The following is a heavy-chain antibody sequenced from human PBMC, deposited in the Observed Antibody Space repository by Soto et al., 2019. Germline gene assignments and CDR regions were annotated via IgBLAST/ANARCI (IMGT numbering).Heavy chain of an antibody. CDR3: ARDYYTSSGHFDY. CDR2: ISGGGTPI. D-gene: IGHD3-3*01. Sequence: GPLLLSCSASGFTFSSYEMNWVRQAPGKGLEWVSYISGGGTPIYYADSVKGRFTISRDNAKNSLYLQMNSLRGEDTAVYYCARDYYTSSGHFDYWGQGTLVTVYS. CDR1: GFTFSSYE. V-gene: IGHV3-48*03. J-gene: IGHJ4*02.